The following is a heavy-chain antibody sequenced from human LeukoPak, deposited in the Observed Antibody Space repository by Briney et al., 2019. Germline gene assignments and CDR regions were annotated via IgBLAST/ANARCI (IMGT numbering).Heavy chain of an antibody. D-gene: IGHD6-13*01. CDR1: GGSISSYY. CDR2: IYYSGST. V-gene: IGHV4-59*08. J-gene: IGHJ5*02. Sequence: SETLSLTCTVSGGSISSYYWSWIRQPPGKGLEWIGYIYYSGSTNYNPSLKSRVTISVDTSKSQFSLKLSSVTAADTAVYYCARMVGSSWYPGWFDPWGQGTLVTVSS. CDR3: ARMVGSSWYPGWFDP.